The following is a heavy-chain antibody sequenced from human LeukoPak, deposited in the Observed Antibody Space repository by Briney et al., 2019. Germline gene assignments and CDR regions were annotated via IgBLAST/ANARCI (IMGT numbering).Heavy chain of an antibody. V-gene: IGHV4-30-2*01. Sequence: SETLSLACDVYGGSISSGGHYWCWIRQPPGRGLEWVGNIYYNGSTYYNPSLKSRITMSVDRSKNQFSLKLTSVTAADAAVYFCARELGIDVGDYGGAFDIWGQGTMVTVSS. CDR1: GGSISSGGHY. CDR3: ARELGIDVGDYGGAFDI. D-gene: IGHD4-17*01. J-gene: IGHJ3*02. CDR2: IYYNGST.